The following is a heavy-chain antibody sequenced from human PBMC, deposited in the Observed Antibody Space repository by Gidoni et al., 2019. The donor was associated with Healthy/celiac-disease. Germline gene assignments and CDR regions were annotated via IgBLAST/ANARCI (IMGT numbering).Heavy chain of an antibody. D-gene: IGHD6-19*01. CDR1: GFTVSSNY. CDR2: IYSGGST. Sequence: EVQLVESGGGWIQPGGSLRRSCAASGFTVSSNYMSWVRQAPGKGLEWVSVIYSGGSTYYADSVKGRFTISRDNSKNTLYLQMNSLRAEDTAVYYCARDLRSSGWYNVWYFDLWGRGTLVTVSS. CDR3: ARDLRSSGWYNVWYFDL. V-gene: IGHV3-53*01. J-gene: IGHJ2*01.